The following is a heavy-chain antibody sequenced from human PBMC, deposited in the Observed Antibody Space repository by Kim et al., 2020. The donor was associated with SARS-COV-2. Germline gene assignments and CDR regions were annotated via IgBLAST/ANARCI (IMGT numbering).Heavy chain of an antibody. CDR2: INHSGST. D-gene: IGHD4-17*01. CDR1: GGSFSGYY. J-gene: IGHJ4*02. Sequence: SETLSLTCAVYGGSFSGYYWSWIRQPPGKGLEWIGEINHSGSTNYNPSLKSRVTISVDTSKNQFSLKLSSVTAADTAVYYCARGNPAVTTYRTFDYWGQG. CDR3: ARGNPAVTTYRTFDY. V-gene: IGHV4-34*01.